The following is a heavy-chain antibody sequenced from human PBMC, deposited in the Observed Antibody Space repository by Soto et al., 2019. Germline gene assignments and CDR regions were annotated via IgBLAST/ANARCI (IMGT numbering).Heavy chain of an antibody. CDR1: GGSISSSSYY. Sequence: SDTLSLTCTVSGGSISSSSYYWGWIRQPPGKGLEWIGSIYYSGSTYYNPSLKSRVTISVDTSKNQFSLKLSSVTAADTAVYYCATSGDRYYYYGMDVWGQGTTVTVSS. J-gene: IGHJ6*02. CDR3: ATSGDRYYYYGMDV. V-gene: IGHV4-39*01. D-gene: IGHD3-10*01. CDR2: IYYSGST.